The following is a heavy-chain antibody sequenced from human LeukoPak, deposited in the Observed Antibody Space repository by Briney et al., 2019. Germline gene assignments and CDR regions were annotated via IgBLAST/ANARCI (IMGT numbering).Heavy chain of an antibody. CDR1: RDSISGYY. Sequence: PSETLSLTCTVSRDSISGYYWSWIRQPPGKRLEWIGYIHYSGSTNYNPSLKTRVTISLDTSENQFSLKLTSVTAADSAVYYCTRSLPAAMFSLDYWGQGTLVTVS. D-gene: IGHD2-2*01. V-gene: IGHV4-59*01. CDR2: IHYSGST. CDR3: TRSLPAAMFSLDY. J-gene: IGHJ4*02.